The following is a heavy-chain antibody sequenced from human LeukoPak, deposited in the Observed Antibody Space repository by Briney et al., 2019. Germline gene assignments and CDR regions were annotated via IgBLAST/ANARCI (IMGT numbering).Heavy chain of an antibody. CDR3: ARGGSGYLDY. J-gene: IGHJ4*02. V-gene: IGHV1-69*04. Sequence: ASVKVSCKASGGTFSSYAISWVRQAPGQGLEWMGRIISILGIANYAQKFQGRVTITADKSTSTAYMELSSLRSEDTAVYYCARGGSGYLDYWGQGTLVTVSS. CDR1: GGTFSSYA. CDR2: IISILGIA. D-gene: IGHD6-19*01.